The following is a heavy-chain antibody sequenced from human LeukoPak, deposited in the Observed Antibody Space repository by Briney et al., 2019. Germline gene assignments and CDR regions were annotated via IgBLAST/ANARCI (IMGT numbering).Heavy chain of an antibody. CDR1: GFTFSSYS. V-gene: IGHV3-21*01. CDR2: ISSSSSYI. Sequence: PGGSLRLSCAASGFTFSSYSMNWVRQAPGKRLEWVSSISSSSSYIYYADSVKGRFTISRDNAKNSLYLQMNSLRAEDTAVYYCARGYSSSWYYFDYWGQGTLVTVSS. CDR3: ARGYSSSWYYFDY. J-gene: IGHJ4*02. D-gene: IGHD6-13*01.